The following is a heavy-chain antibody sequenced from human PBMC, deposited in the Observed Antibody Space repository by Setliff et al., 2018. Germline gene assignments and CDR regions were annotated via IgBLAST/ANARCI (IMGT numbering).Heavy chain of an antibody. D-gene: IGHD2-2*01. CDR2: IYHSGST. CDR1: GESFSNNY. J-gene: IGHJ2*01. CDR3: ARAVPRGATPDYWYFDL. V-gene: IGHV4-34*01. Sequence: SETLSLTCSVYGESFSNNYWSWIRQPPGKGLEWIGSIYHSGSTYFNPSLKSRVTISVDTSKNQFSLKLNSVTAADTTVYYCARAVPRGATPDYWYFDLWGRGTLVTVSS.